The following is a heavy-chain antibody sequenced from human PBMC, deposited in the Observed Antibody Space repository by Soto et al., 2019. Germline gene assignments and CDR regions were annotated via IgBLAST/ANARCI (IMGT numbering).Heavy chain of an antibody. V-gene: IGHV5-51*01. J-gene: IGHJ3*01. CDR2: IYPGDSDP. Sequence: GESLKISCKGSGYSFISQWIGWVRQMPGKGLVWMGVIYPGDSDPKYNPSFQGQVSISADRSLSTAFLQWSRLQASDTAIYYCASRKITSDAFDFWGQGTMVTVSS. D-gene: IGHD1-20*01. CDR1: GYSFISQW. CDR3: ASRKITSDAFDF.